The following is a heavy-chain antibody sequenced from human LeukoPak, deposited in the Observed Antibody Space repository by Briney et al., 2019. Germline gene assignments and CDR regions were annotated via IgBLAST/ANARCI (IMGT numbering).Heavy chain of an antibody. V-gene: IGHV4-30-2*01. D-gene: IGHD4-23*01. J-gene: IGHJ4*02. CDR3: ARDYGGFDY. CDR2: IYHSGST. Sequence: SETLSLTCAVSGGSISSGGYPWSWIRQPPGKGLEWIGYIYHSGSTYYNPSLKSRVTISVDRSKNQFSLKLSSVTAADTAVYYCARDYGGFDYWGQGTLVTVSS. CDR1: GGSISSGGYP.